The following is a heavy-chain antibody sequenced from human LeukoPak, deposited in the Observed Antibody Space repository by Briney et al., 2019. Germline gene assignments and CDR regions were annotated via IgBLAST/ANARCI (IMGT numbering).Heavy chain of an antibody. CDR1: GGSISSGGYY. J-gene: IGHJ4*02. Sequence: SETLSLTCTVSGGSISSGGYYWSWIRQHPGKGLEWIGYIYYSGSTYYNPSLKSRVTISVDTSKNQFSLKLSSVTAADTAVYYCARFDGSGSYYNYWGQGTLVTVSS. CDR3: ARFDGSGSYYNY. V-gene: IGHV4-31*03. D-gene: IGHD3-10*01. CDR2: IYYSGST.